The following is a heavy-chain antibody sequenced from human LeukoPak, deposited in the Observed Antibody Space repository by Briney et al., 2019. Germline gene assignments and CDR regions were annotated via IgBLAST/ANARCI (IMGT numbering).Heavy chain of an antibody. J-gene: IGHJ4*02. Sequence: GGSLRLSCPATGFTFRSYDMNWVRQAPWKGLECISYIRSRGSATYYADSVKGRFTISRDNTQDSLFLQMNSLRAEDTAVYYCVRLVSHYDLLTGHLPGPPDYWGQGTRVTVSS. CDR3: VRLVSHYDLLTGHLPGPPDY. V-gene: IGHV3-48*03. CDR1: GFTFRSYD. D-gene: IGHD3-9*01. CDR2: IRSRGSAT.